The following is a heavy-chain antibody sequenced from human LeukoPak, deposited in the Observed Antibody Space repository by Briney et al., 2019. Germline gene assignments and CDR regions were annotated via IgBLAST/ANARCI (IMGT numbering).Heavy chain of an antibody. Sequence: SETLSLTCSVSGVSISSSNSYWGWIRQPPGKGLEWIGYIYYSGSTSYNPSLKSRVTISVDTSKNQFSLKLSSVTAADTAVYYCAREEALGSGSFDYWGQGTLVTVSS. D-gene: IGHD1-26*01. CDR2: IYYSGST. V-gene: IGHV4-61*01. CDR1: GVSISSSNSY. J-gene: IGHJ4*02. CDR3: AREEALGSGSFDY.